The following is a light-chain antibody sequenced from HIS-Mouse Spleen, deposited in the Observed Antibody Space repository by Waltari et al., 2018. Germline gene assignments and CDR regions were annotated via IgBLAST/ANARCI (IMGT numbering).Light chain of an antibody. J-gene: IGLJ2*01. CDR3: CSYAGSSTFVV. V-gene: IGLV2-23*03. CDR2: EGS. CDR1: SSDVGSYNL. Sequence: QSALTQPASVSGSPGQSITISCTGTSSDVGSYNLVSWYQQHPGKAPKRMIYEGSKRPSGVSNRFSGSKSGNTASLTISGIQAEDEADYYCCSYAGSSTFVVFGGGTKLTVL.